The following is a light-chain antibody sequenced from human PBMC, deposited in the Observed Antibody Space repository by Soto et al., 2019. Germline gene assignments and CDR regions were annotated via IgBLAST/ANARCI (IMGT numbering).Light chain of an antibody. V-gene: IGLV1-47*01. J-gene: IGLJ1*01. CDR3: EAWDNSLRAYV. CDR2: KSN. CDR1: SSKIGSNS. Sequence: QSVLTQPPSASETPGQRVTISCSGSSSKIGSNSVYWYQQLPGTAPKLLIYKSNQRPSGVPDRFSGSKSGTSASLAISGLRSEDEADYYCEAWDNSLRAYVFGIGTKVTVL.